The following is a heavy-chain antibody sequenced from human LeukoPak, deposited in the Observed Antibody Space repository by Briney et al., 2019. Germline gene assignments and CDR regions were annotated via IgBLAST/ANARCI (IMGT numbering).Heavy chain of an antibody. CDR3: ARDLSGNSYGSVEF. D-gene: IGHD5-18*01. V-gene: IGHV3-48*01. J-gene: IGHJ4*02. CDR1: GFSFSTYG. Sequence: GGSLRLSCAASGFSFSTYGLNWVRQAPGKGLEWVSYISSSGSPIYYADSVRGRFTISRDNAKNSLYLQMHSLRAEDTAVYYCARDLSGNSYGSVEFLGQGNLVTVSS. CDR2: ISSSGSPI.